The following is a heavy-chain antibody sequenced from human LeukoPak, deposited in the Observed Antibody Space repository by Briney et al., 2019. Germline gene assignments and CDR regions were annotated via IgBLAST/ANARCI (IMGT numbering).Heavy chain of an antibody. J-gene: IGHJ4*02. CDR1: GGSISSYY. V-gene: IGHV4-59*08. CDR2: IYDSGSP. CDR3: ARQGCSSTSCYRRLLFDY. D-gene: IGHD2-2*01. Sequence: PSETLSLTCTVSGGSISSYYWSWIREPPGKGLEWIGYIYDSGSPNYNPSLKSRVTISVDTSKKEFSLKLSSVTAADTAVYYCARQGCSSTSCYRRLLFDYWGRGTLVTVSS.